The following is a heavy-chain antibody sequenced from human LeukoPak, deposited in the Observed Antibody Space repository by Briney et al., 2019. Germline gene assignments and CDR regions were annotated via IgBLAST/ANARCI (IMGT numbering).Heavy chain of an antibody. D-gene: IGHD5-18*01. CDR1: GFTFSGYW. CDR2: IHRDGSST. CDR3: ARDRHTAMVYYYYYMDV. V-gene: IGHV3-74*01. J-gene: IGHJ6*03. Sequence: PGGSLRLSCAASGFTFSGYWMHWVRQAPGKGLVWVSRIHRDGSSTDYADSVKGRFTISRGNAKNTLFLQMNSLRDEDTAVYYCARDRHTAMVYYYYYMDVWGTGTTVTVSS.